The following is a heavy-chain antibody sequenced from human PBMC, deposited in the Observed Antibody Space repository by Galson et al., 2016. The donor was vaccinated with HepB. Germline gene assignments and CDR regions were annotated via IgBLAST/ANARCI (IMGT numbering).Heavy chain of an antibody. CDR1: GFTVSNNY. Sequence: SLRLSCAASGFTVSNNYMSWVRQAPGKGLEWVSVIYSGGSIYYADSVKGRFTISRDNSKNTLYLQMNSLRAEDTAVYYCARDPMATRYYYYGMDVWGQGTTVTVSS. V-gene: IGHV3-53*01. D-gene: IGHD5-24*01. CDR2: IYSGGSI. J-gene: IGHJ6*02. CDR3: ARDPMATRYYYYGMDV.